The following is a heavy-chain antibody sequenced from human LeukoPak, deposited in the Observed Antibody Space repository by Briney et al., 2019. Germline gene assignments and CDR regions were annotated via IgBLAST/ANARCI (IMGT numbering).Heavy chain of an antibody. CDR2: IYPGDSDT. D-gene: IGHD3-16*02. CDR1: GYSFTSYW. J-gene: IGHJ3*02. Sequence: GESLQISCKGSGYSFTSYWIGWVRQMPGKGLEWMGIIYPGDSDTRYSPSFQGQVTISADKSISTAYLQRSSLKASDTAMYYCARRRLGELSFDAFDIWGQGTMVTVSS. V-gene: IGHV5-51*01. CDR3: ARRRLGELSFDAFDI.